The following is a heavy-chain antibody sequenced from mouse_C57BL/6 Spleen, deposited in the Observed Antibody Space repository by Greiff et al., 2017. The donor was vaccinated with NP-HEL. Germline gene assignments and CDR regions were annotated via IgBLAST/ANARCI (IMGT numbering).Heavy chain of an antibody. CDR3: ARRGDYDRAGFAY. V-gene: IGHV5-4*01. Sequence: DVHLVESGGGLVKPGGSLKLSCAASGFTFSSYAMSWVRQTPEKRLEWVATISDGGSYTYYPDNVKGRFTISRDNAKNNLYLQMSHLKSEDTAMYYCARRGDYDRAGFAYWGQGTLVTVSA. J-gene: IGHJ3*01. CDR2: ISDGGSYT. D-gene: IGHD2-4*01. CDR1: GFTFSSYA.